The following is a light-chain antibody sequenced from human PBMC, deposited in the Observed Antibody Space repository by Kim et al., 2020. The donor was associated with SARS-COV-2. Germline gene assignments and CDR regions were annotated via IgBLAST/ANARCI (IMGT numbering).Light chain of an antibody. Sequence: SSELTQDPAVSVALGQTFRITCQGDSLRSYYASWYQQKPGQAPVLVIYGKNNRPSGIPDRFSGSSSVNTASLTITGAQAEDEADYYCNSRDSSGNHVVFG. J-gene: IGLJ2*01. V-gene: IGLV3-19*01. CDR3: NSRDSSGNHVV. CDR2: GKN. CDR1: SLRSYY.